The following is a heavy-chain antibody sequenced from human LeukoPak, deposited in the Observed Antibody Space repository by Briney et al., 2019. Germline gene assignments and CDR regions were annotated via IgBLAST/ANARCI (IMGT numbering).Heavy chain of an antibody. CDR2: IYSGGST. V-gene: IGHV3-53*04. D-gene: IGHD3-22*01. CDR1: GFTVSSNY. CDR3: ARGELPITYYYDSSGYYSFDY. Sequence: GGSLRLSCAASGFTVSSNYMSWVRQAPGKGLEWVSVIYSGGSTYYADSVKGRFTISRHNSKNTLYLQMNSLRAEDTAVYYCARGELPITYYYDSSGYYSFDYWGQGTLVTVSS. J-gene: IGHJ4*02.